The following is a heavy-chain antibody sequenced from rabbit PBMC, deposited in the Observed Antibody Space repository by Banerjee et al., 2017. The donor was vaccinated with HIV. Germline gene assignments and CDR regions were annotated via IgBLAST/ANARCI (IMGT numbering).Heavy chain of an antibody. Sequence: QEQPVESGGGLVQPGGSLKLSCKASGFDFSTSGVNWVRQAPGKGLEWIACINSRSGDTVYATWAKGRFTISKTSWTTVTLQMTSLTAADTATYFCARDLAGVIGWNFDLWGPGTLVTVS. V-gene: IGHV1S45*01. CDR3: ARDLAGVIGWNFDL. CDR2: INSRSGDT. J-gene: IGHJ4*01. D-gene: IGHD4-1*01. CDR1: GFDFSTSG.